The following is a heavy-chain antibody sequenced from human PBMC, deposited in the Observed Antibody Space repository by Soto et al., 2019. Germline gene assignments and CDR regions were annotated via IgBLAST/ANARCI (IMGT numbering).Heavy chain of an antibody. CDR1: GRAFSAYY. CDR2: INHSGST. J-gene: IGHJ4*02. D-gene: IGHD2-8*02. Sequence: SEALSLTSADYGRAFSAYYWTRIRQPPGTGLEWIGEINHSGSTNYNPSLKSRVTRSVDTSKNQFSLKLTSVTAADTAVYYCARDKITGLFDYWGQGALVTVS. V-gene: IGHV4-34*01. CDR3: ARDKITGLFDY.